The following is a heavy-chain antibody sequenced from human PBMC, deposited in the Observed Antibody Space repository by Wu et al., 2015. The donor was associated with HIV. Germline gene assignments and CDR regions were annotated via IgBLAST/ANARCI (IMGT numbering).Heavy chain of an antibody. J-gene: IGHJ3*01. CDR3: ARVFVVVPAGFSGEITAFDV. D-gene: IGHD2-2*01. CDR1: GYIFSGHY. CDR2: INPAGGGT. Sequence: QVQLVQSGAEVKKPGASLKVSCKAPGYIFSGHYMNWVRQAPGQGLEWVGWINPAGGGTRYAEKFQGRVTMTSDSSINTVYMELSSLISDDTAVYYCARVFVVVPAGFSGEITAFDVWGQGTMVAVSS. V-gene: IGHV1-2*02.